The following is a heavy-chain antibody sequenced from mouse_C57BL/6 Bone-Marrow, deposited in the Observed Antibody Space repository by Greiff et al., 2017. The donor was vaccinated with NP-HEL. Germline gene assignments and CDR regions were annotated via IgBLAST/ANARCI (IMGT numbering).Heavy chain of an antibody. CDR1: GYTFTRYW. Sequence: QVQLQQSGAELVRPGSSVKLSCKASGYTFTRYWMHWVKQRPIQGLEWIGNIDPSDSETHYNQKFKDKATLTVDKSSSTAYMQLSSLTSEDSAVYYCARGGLAYYFDYWGQGTTLTVSS. CDR2: IDPSDSET. CDR3: ARGGLAYYFDY. J-gene: IGHJ2*01. D-gene: IGHD3-1*01. V-gene: IGHV1-52*01.